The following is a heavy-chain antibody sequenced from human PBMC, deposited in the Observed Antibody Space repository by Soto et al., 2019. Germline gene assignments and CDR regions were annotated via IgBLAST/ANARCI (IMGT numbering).Heavy chain of an antibody. CDR3: AHSPLAATSYDFWSGSTTYGAFDI. CDR2: IYWDDDK. CDR1: GFSLSTSGVG. Sequence: SGPTLVKPTQTLTLTCTFSGFSLSTSGVGVGWIRQPPGKALEWLALIYWDDDKRYSPSLKSRLTITKDTSKNQVVLTMTNMDPVDTATYYCAHSPLAATSYDFWSGSTTYGAFDIWGQGTMVTVSS. V-gene: IGHV2-5*02. D-gene: IGHD3-3*01. J-gene: IGHJ3*02.